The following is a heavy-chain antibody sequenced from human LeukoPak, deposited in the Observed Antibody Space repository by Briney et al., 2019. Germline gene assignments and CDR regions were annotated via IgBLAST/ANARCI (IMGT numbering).Heavy chain of an antibody. J-gene: IGHJ4*02. Sequence: PSETLSLTCTVSGGSISSSSYYWGWIRQPPGRGLEWIGSIYYSGSTYYNPSLKSRVTISVDTSKNQFSLKLSSVTAADTAVYYCARAHSSGRIWDNWGQGTLVTVSS. CDR2: IYYSGST. D-gene: IGHD3-22*01. CDR3: ARAHSSGRIWDN. V-gene: IGHV4-39*07. CDR1: GGSISSSSYY.